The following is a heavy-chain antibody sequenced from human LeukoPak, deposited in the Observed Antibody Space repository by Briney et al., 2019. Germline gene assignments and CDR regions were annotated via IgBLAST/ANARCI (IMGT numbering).Heavy chain of an antibody. D-gene: IGHD5-24*01. Sequence: SETLSLTCTVSGGSISSYYRSWIRQPPGKGLEWIGYIYYSGSTNYNPSLNSRVTISADTSKNQFSLKLSSVTAADTAVYYCARDRGDGYNRAYYYYYYYMDVWGKGTTVTVSS. V-gene: IGHV4-59*01. J-gene: IGHJ6*03. CDR1: GGSISSYY. CDR3: ARDRGDGYNRAYYYYYYYMDV. CDR2: IYYSGST.